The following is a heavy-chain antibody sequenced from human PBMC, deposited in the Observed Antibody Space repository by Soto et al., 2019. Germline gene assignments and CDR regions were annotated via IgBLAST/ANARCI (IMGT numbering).Heavy chain of an antibody. CDR3: AKYYFDTTGSHYYYCGMDV. J-gene: IGHJ6*02. Sequence: SDTLSLTCSVSGGSISSSSYYWSWIRQPPGKGLEWIGSVSYSGSTYYNPSLKSRVTISVDTSKNQFSLKLSSVTAADTAVYYCAKYYFDTTGSHYYYCGMDVWGQGXSVTVSS. D-gene: IGHD3-22*01. CDR2: VSYSGST. V-gene: IGHV4-39*01. CDR1: GGSISSSSYY.